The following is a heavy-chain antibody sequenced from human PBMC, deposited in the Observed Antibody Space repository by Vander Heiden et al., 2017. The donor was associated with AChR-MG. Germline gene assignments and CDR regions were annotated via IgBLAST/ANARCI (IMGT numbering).Heavy chain of an antibody. J-gene: IGHJ4*02. CDR1: GGIFSSYA. D-gene: IGHD5-18*01. CDR3: ARDSGYSYGLFDY. CDR2: IIPIFGTA. Sequence: QVQLVKPGAEVKKPGPSVKVSCKDSGGIFSSYAIILVRQAPGQGLEWMGGIIPIFGTANYAQKFQGRVTITADESTSTAYMELSSLRSEDTAVYYCARDSGYSYGLFDYWGQGTLVTVSS. V-gene: IGHV1-69*01.